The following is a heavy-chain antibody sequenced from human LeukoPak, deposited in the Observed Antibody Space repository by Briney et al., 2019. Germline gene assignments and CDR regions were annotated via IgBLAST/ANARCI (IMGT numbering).Heavy chain of an antibody. CDR2: ISSSGNNI. CDR1: GFTFSDYY. Sequence: PGGSLRLSCAASGFTFSDYYMSWIRQAPRKGRDWVSYISSSGNNIKYAASVKGRFTISRDNPKNSLYLQMNSLRGEDTAVYYCATMPYCSSATCYDFGMDVWGQGTTVTVSS. CDR3: ATMPYCSSATCYDFGMDV. D-gene: IGHD2-2*01. V-gene: IGHV3-11*01. J-gene: IGHJ6*02.